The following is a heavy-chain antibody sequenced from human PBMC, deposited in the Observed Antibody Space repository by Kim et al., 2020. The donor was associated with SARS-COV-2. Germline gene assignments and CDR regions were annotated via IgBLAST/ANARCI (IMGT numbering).Heavy chain of an antibody. V-gene: IGHV1-69*04. CDR2: IIPILGIA. J-gene: IGHJ3*02. D-gene: IGHD3-3*01. Sequence: SVKVSCKASGGTFSSYAISRVRQAPGQGLEWMGRIIPILGIANYAQKFQGRVTITADKSASTAYMELSSLRSEDAAVYYCSSLHQYDFWSGEDAVDIWGQGTLVTVSS. CDR3: SSLHQYDFWSGEDAVDI. CDR1: GGTFSSYA.